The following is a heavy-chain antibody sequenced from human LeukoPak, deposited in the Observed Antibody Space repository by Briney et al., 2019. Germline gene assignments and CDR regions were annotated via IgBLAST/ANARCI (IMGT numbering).Heavy chain of an antibody. Sequence: PGGSLRLSCAASGFTFSSYAMHWVRQAPGKGLEWVAVISYDGSNKYYADSVKGRFTISRDNSKNTLYLQMNSLRAEDTAVYYCARDGSSGDIGGGYFDYWGQGTLVTVYS. V-gene: IGHV3-30-3*01. CDR1: GFTFSSYA. D-gene: IGHD5-12*01. CDR2: ISYDGSNK. CDR3: ARDGSSGDIGGGYFDY. J-gene: IGHJ4*02.